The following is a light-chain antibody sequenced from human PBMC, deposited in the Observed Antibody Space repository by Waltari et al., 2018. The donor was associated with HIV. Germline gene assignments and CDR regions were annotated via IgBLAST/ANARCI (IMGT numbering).Light chain of an antibody. CDR2: GNV. V-gene: IGLV1-40*01. J-gene: IGLJ2*01. CDR1: SSNIRAGTD. CDR3: QSYDSSVRGSV. Sequence: QSVLTQPPSVSGAPGQRVTISCTVNSSNIRAGTDVPWYQQLAGITPKLLIYGNVNRPSGVPDRFSGSKSGTSASLAITGLQPEDEADYYCQSYDSSVRGSVFGGGTKLTVL.